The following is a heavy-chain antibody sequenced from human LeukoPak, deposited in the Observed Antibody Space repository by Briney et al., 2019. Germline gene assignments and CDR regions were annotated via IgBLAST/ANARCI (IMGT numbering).Heavy chain of an antibody. D-gene: IGHD4-17*01. J-gene: IGHJ5*02. V-gene: IGHV5-10-1*01. CDR2: IDPSDSYT. Sequence: GESLRISCKGSGYTFISNWITWVRHMPGKGLEWMGRIDPSDSYTNYSPSFQGHVAISADKSTSTAYLQWSSLKASDTAMYYCASRATVPPYNWFDPWGQGTLVTVSS. CDR1: GYTFISNW. CDR3: ASRATVPPYNWFDP.